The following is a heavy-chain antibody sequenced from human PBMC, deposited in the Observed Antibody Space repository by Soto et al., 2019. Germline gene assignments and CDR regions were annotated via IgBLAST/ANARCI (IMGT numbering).Heavy chain of an antibody. CDR3: KAVAVNNDAFDI. D-gene: IGHD6-19*01. J-gene: IGHJ3*02. CDR2: IYYSGST. CDR1: GGSITCRSSY. Sequence: SETLSLTCTVSGGSITCRSSYWGWIRQPPGKGLEGIGSIYYSGSTYYNPSLKSRVTISVDTSKNQFSLKLSSVTAADTAVYYCKAVAVNNDAFDIWGQGIMVA. V-gene: IGHV4-39*01.